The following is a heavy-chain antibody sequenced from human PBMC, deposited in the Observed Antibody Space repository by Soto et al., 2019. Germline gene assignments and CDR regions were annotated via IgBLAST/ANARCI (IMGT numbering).Heavy chain of an antibody. V-gene: IGHV5-51*01. D-gene: IGHD2-2*01. Sequence: GESLKISCKGSGYSFTSYWIGWLRQMPGKGLEWMGIIYPGDSDTRYSPSFQGQVTISADKSISTAYLQWSSLKASDTAMYYCARQGCSSTSCYPYNWFDPWGQGTPVTVSS. CDR1: GYSFTSYW. CDR3: ARQGCSSTSCYPYNWFDP. CDR2: IYPGDSDT. J-gene: IGHJ5*02.